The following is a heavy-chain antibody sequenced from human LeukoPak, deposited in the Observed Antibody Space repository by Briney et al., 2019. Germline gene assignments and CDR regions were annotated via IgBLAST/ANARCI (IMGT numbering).Heavy chain of an antibody. J-gene: IGHJ4*02. CDR2: IYSGGST. D-gene: IGHD3-9*01. CDR1: GFTVSSNY. Sequence: PGGSLRLSCAASGFTVSSNYMSWVRRAPGKGLEWVSVIYSGGSTYYSDSVKGRFTISRDNSKNTLYLQMNSLRAEDTAVYYCARGRPMYYDILTGYSYFDYWGQGTLVTVSS. CDR3: ARGRPMYYDILTGYSYFDY. V-gene: IGHV3-53*01.